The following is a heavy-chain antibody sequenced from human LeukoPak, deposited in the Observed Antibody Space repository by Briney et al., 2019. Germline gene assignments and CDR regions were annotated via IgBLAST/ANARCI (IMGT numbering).Heavy chain of an antibody. Sequence: GASVKVSCKASGYTFTGYYMHWVRQAPGQGLEWMGWINPNSGGTNYAQKFQGRVTMTRDTSISTAYMELSRLRSDDTAVYYCVRAESIVATKIDYWGQGTLVTVSS. CDR1: GYTFTGYY. V-gene: IGHV1-2*02. CDR2: INPNSGGT. J-gene: IGHJ4*02. CDR3: VRAESIVATKIDY. D-gene: IGHD5-12*01.